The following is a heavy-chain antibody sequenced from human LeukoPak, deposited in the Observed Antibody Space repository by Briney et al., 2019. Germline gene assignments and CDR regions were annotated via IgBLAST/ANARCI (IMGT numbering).Heavy chain of an antibody. CDR2: IYWNDDK. Sequence: SGPTLVNPTQTLTLTCTLSGFSLSTSGVGVGWIRQPPGKALEWLALIYWNDDKRYSPSLKSRLTITKDTSKNQVVLTMTNMDPVDTATYYCAHRPPTYSGSYMFDPWGQGTLVTVSS. CDR3: AHRPPTYSGSYMFDP. V-gene: IGHV2-5*01. J-gene: IGHJ5*02. CDR1: GFSLSTSGVG. D-gene: IGHD1-26*01.